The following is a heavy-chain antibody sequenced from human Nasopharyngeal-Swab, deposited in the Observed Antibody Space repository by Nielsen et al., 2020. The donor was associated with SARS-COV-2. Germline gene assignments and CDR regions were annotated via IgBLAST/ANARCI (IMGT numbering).Heavy chain of an antibody. CDR1: GVSITSQY. CDR2: ITHNSGT. J-gene: IGHJ5*02. CDR3: AKEGATGWFDP. Sequence: SEPLSLTCTVSGVSITSQYWRWIRQPPGKGLEWIGYITHNSGTSYKPSLKSRVTMFMDTSKNQFSLRLRSVTAADTAVYYCAKEGATGWFDPWGQGTLVTVSS. V-gene: IGHV4-59*11.